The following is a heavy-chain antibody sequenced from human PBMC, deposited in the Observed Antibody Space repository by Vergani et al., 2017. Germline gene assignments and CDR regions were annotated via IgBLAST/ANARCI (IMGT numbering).Heavy chain of an antibody. D-gene: IGHD3-16*01. CDR3: AKSENDGYLDY. CDR1: GFTFDDYT. J-gene: IGHJ4*02. V-gene: IGHV3-43*01. Sequence: EVQLVESGGVVVQPGGSLRLSCAASGFTFDDYTMHWVRQAPGKGLERVSLISWDGGSTYYADSVKGRFTISRDNSKNSLYLQMNSLRTEDTALYYCAKSENDGYLDYWGQGTLVTVSS. CDR2: ISWDGGST.